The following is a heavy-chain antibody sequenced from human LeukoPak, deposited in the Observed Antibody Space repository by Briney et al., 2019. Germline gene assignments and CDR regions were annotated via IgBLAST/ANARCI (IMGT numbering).Heavy chain of an antibody. CDR1: GGSISSSSYY. CDR3: ASLLRFLEWFSSSAGCFDY. CDR2: INYSGST. V-gene: IGHV4-39*01. D-gene: IGHD3-3*01. Sequence: SETLSLTCTVSGGSISSSSYYWGWIRQRPGKGPESIGSINYSGSTYYNPSLKSRVTMSVDTSKNQFSLKLTSVTATDTAVYYWASLLRFLEWFSSSAGCFDYWGQGTLVTVSS. J-gene: IGHJ4*02.